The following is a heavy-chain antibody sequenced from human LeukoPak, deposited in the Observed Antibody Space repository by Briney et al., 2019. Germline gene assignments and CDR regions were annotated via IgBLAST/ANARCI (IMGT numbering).Heavy chain of an antibody. CDR3: AKEEGVVGAIPFFDP. Sequence: GGSPRLSCAASGFTFSSYAMSWVRQAPGKGLEWVSAISGSGGSTYYADSVKGRFTISRDNSKNTLYLQMNNLRAEDTAVYYCAKEEGVVGAIPFFDPWGQGTLVTVSS. CDR2: ISGSGGST. V-gene: IGHV3-23*01. J-gene: IGHJ5*02. CDR1: GFTFSSYA. D-gene: IGHD1-26*01.